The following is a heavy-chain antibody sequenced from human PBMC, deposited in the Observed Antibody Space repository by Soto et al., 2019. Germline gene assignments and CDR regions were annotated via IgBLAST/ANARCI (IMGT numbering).Heavy chain of an antibody. Sequence: PGGSLRLSCAASGFTFSSYAMSWVRQAPGKGLEWVSVISGSGGSTYYADSVKGRFTISRDNSKNTLYLQMNSLRAEDTAVYYCAREPPYCGSGCRYLSDYWGQGTLVTVSS. J-gene: IGHJ4*02. CDR2: ISGSGGST. CDR3: AREPPYCGSGCRYLSDY. V-gene: IGHV3-23*01. D-gene: IGHD2-21*01. CDR1: GFTFSSYA.